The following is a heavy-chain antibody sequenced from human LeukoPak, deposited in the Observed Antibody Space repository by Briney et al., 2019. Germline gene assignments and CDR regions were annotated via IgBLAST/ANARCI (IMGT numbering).Heavy chain of an antibody. Sequence: PGGSLRLSCAASGFTFRTSWMTWVRQAPGKGLEWVANIRQDGGTKYYVDSVKGRFIISRDNAKNSLYLQMNSLRVEDTAVYYCARDLSYFDYWGQGTLVTVSS. J-gene: IGHJ4*02. CDR1: GFTFRTSW. CDR2: IRQDGGTK. V-gene: IGHV3-7*01. CDR3: ARDLSYFDY.